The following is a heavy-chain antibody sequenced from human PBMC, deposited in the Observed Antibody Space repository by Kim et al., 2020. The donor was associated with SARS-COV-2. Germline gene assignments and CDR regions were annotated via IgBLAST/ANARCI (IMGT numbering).Heavy chain of an antibody. Sequence: ASVKVSCKASGYTFTSYGISWVRQAPGQGLEWMGWISAYNGNTNYAQKLQGRVTMTTDTSTSTAYMELRSLRSDDTAVYYCARDRKGLLWFGELFAPLDYWGQGTLVTVSS. V-gene: IGHV1-18*04. J-gene: IGHJ4*02. D-gene: IGHD3-10*01. CDR1: GYTFTSYG. CDR2: ISAYNGNT. CDR3: ARDRKGLLWFGELFAPLDY.